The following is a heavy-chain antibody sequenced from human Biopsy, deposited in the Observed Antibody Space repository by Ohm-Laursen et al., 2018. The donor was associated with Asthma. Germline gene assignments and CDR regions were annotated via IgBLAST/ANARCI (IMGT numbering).Heavy chain of an antibody. D-gene: IGHD3-9*01. CDR1: GGTFSRYA. CDR3: ARTYYDFLTGQVNDAFAL. Sequence: SVKVSCKASGGTFSRYAISWVRQAPGQRLEWMGWINAGNGNTKYSQKFQGRVTITRDTSASTAYMDLSSPRPEDTAMYYCARTYYDFLTGQVNDAFALWGQGTMVTVSS. CDR2: INAGNGNT. V-gene: IGHV1-3*01. J-gene: IGHJ3*01.